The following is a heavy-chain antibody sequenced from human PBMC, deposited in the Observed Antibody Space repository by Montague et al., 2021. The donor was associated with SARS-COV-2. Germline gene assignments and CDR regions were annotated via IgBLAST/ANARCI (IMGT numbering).Heavy chain of an antibody. Sequence: TLSLTCGVSGGSVSSAGHSWYWIREPPGKGLEWIGHVHHSGNSYYNPSLKSRVTISRDGPKNQFSLKVTSVTAADTAVYYCASDRDYGDYFWGQGALVTVAS. CDR2: VHHSGNS. CDR3: ASDRDYGDYF. CDR1: GGSVSSAGHS. D-gene: IGHD4-17*01. V-gene: IGHV4-30-2*01. J-gene: IGHJ4*02.